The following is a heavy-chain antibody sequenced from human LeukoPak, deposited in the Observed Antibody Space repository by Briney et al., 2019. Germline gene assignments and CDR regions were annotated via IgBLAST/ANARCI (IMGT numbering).Heavy chain of an antibody. Sequence: PSETLPLTCTVSGGSISSYYWSWIRQPPGKGLEWIGFIYYSGSTNYNPSLKSRVTISVDTSKNQFSLKLSSVTAADTAVYYCARGRWLQLPDYWGQGTLVTVSS. CDR2: IYYSGST. CDR3: ARGRWLQLPDY. CDR1: GGSISSYY. V-gene: IGHV4-59*08. J-gene: IGHJ4*02. D-gene: IGHD5-24*01.